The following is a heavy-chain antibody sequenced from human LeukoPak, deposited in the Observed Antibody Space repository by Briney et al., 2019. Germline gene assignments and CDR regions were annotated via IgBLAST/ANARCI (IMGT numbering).Heavy chain of an antibody. CDR2: ISSSGSTI. D-gene: IGHD1-26*01. CDR3: ARARAEGVNSGSYYRYYFDY. V-gene: IGHV3-48*03. CDR1: GFTFSSYE. Sequence: GGSLRLSCAASGFTFSSYEMNGVRQAPGKGLEGVSYISSSGSTIYYADSVKGRFTISRDNAKNSLYLQMNSLRAEDTAVYYCARARAEGVNSGSYYRYYFDYWGQGTLVTVSS. J-gene: IGHJ4*02.